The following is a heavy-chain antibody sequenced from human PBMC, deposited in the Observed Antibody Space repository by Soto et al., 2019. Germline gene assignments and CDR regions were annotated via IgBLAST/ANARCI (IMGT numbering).Heavy chain of an antibody. CDR1: GGSISSYY. D-gene: IGHD3-16*02. Sequence: SETLSLTCTVSGGSISSYYWSWIRPPAGKGLEWIGRIYTSGSTNYNPSLKSRVTMSVDTSKNQFSLKLSSVTAADTAAYYCARDFLYDYVWGSYRHNWFDPWGQGTLVTVSS. V-gene: IGHV4-4*07. CDR2: IYTSGST. J-gene: IGHJ5*02. CDR3: ARDFLYDYVWGSYRHNWFDP.